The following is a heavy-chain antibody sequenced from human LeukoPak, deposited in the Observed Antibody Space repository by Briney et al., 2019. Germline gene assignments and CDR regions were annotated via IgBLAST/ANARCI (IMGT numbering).Heavy chain of an antibody. CDR2: ISGSGGST. D-gene: IGHD3-10*01. Sequence: PGGSLRLSCAASGFTFSSYAMSWVRQAPGKGLEWVSAISGSGGSTYYADSVKGRFTISRDNSKNTPYLQMNSLRAEDTAVYYCAKGFGELLSVYNWFDPWGQGTLVTVSS. CDR1: GFTFSSYA. J-gene: IGHJ5*02. CDR3: AKGFGELLSVYNWFDP. V-gene: IGHV3-23*01.